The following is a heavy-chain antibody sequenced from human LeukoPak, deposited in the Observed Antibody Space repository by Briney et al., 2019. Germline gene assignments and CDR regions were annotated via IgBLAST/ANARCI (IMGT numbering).Heavy chain of an antibody. CDR2: INPNSGGT. CDR1: GYTFTGYY. D-gene: IGHD1-26*01. V-gene: IGHV1-2*02. Sequence: ASVKVSCMASGYTFTGYYIHWVRQAPGQGLEWMGWINPNSGGTNYAQKFQGRVTMTRDTSISTAYMELSRLRSDDTAVYYCARGGVGATPFDSWGQGTLVAVSS. CDR3: ARGGVGATPFDS. J-gene: IGHJ5*01.